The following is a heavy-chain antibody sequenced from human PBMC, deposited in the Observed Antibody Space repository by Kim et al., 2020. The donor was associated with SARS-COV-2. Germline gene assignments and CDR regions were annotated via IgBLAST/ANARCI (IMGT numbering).Heavy chain of an antibody. CDR3: LAEFGSRSFDH. Sequence: SYPESVRGRFIISRDNTKSTLYLHMNGLRPEDTAVYYCLAEFGSRSFDHWGQVTLVTVSS. V-gene: IGHV3-30*01. J-gene: IGHJ4*02. D-gene: IGHD3-10*01.